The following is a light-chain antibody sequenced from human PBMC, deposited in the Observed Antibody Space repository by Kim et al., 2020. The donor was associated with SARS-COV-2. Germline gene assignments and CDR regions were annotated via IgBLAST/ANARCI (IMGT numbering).Light chain of an antibody. CDR2: GAT. CDR1: RNGERN. V-gene: IGKV3-15*01. CDR3: QQYSHWHPYT. J-gene: IGKJ2*01. Sequence: QGERGILACRASRNGERNLAWYQKKPGQAPRHLIYGATARAADIPARFRGSGYGTEVTLIISSLQSEDFAVYYCQQYSHWHPYTVGQGTKVEIK.